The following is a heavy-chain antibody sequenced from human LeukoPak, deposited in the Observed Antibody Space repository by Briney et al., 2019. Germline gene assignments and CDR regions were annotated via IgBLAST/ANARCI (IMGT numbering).Heavy chain of an antibody. V-gene: IGHV3-9*01. D-gene: IGHD6-19*01. Sequence: GGSLRLSCAASGFTFDNYAMHWVRQAPGKGLEWLSIISWNSGYIGYADSLKGRFTISRDNAKKSLDLQMNSLRAEDTAFYYCAKVRGTYSSGYFFDYWGQGTLVTVSS. CDR1: GFTFDNYA. J-gene: IGHJ4*02. CDR3: AKVRGTYSSGYFFDY. CDR2: ISWNSGYI.